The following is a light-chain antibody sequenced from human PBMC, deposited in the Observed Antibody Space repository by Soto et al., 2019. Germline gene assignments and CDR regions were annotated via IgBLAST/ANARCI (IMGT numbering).Light chain of an antibody. J-gene: IGKJ1*01. CDR2: FGS. CDR3: QQYASSRT. Sequence: EIVLTQSPGTLSLSPGERATLSCRASQTVHSNYLAWYQQKPGLAPRLLLYFGSSRATGIPDRFSAIGSGTEFTLSISTLEPEDFAVYYCQQYASSRTFGQGTKVEIK. CDR1: QTVHSNY. V-gene: IGKV3-20*01.